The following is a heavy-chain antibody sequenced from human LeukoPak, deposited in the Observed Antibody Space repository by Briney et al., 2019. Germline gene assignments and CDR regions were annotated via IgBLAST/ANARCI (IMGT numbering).Heavy chain of an antibody. CDR2: ISSSSSYI. D-gene: IGHD2-15*01. CDR1: GFTFSSYS. J-gene: IGHJ4*02. V-gene: IGHV3-21*01. Sequence: GGSLRLSCAASGFTFSSYSMNWVRQAPGKGVEWVSSISSSSSYIYYADSVKGGFTISRDNAKNSLYMQMNSLRAADTAVYYCASLACSGGSCYSYTDYWGQGTLVTVSS. CDR3: ASLACSGGSCYSYTDY.